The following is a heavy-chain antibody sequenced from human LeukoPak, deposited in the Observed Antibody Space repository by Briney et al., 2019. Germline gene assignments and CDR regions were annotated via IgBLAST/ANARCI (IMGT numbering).Heavy chain of an antibody. CDR2: IKQDGSEK. J-gene: IGHJ4*02. CDR1: GFTFSSYW. Sequence: GGSLRLSCAASGFTFSSYWMSWVRQAPGKGLEWVANIKQDGSEKYYVDSVKGRFTISRDNAKNSLYLQMNSLRAEDTAVYYCARYYYDSSGYYVFDYWGQGTLVTVSS. CDR3: ARYYYDSSGYYVFDY. V-gene: IGHV3-7*01. D-gene: IGHD3-22*01.